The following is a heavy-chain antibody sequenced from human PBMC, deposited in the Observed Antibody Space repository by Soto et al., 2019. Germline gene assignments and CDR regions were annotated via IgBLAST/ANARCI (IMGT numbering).Heavy chain of an antibody. J-gene: IGHJ5*02. Sequence: SGPTLVNPTQTLTLTCTFSGFSLSTSGVGVGWIRQPPGKALEWLALIYWDDDKRYSPSLKSRLTITKGTSKNQVVLTMTNMDPVDTATYYCAREYYYDSSGYPAYRWFDPWGQGTLVTVSS. D-gene: IGHD3-22*01. V-gene: IGHV2-5*02. CDR1: GFSLSTSGVG. CDR3: AREYYYDSSGYPAYRWFDP. CDR2: IYWDDDK.